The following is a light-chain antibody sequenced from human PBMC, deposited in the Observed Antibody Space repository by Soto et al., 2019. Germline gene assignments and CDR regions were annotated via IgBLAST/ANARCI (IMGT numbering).Light chain of an antibody. CDR2: DAS. J-gene: IGKJ5*01. V-gene: IGKV3-11*01. CDR1: QSVGSS. Sequence: EILLTLSPSTLSLSPGERATLSCRAGQSVGSSLAWYQQKPGQATRLLIYDASNRATGIPARLSGSGSGTDFTLTISSLEPEEFAVSYCQQRRNWPQGTTFGQGTRLEIK. CDR3: QQRRNWPQGTT.